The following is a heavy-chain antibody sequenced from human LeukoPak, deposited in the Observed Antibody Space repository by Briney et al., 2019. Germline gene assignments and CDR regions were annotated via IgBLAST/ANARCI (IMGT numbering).Heavy chain of an antibody. CDR2: INHSGST. Sequence: PSETLSLTCTDSGASISNSNYYWSWIRQPPGKGLERIGEINHSGSTNYNPSLKSRVTISVDTSKNQFSLKLSSVTAADTAVYYCARGPNYGGNSKDFDYWGQGTLVTVSS. CDR1: GASISNSNYY. V-gene: IGHV4-39*07. D-gene: IGHD4-23*01. J-gene: IGHJ4*02. CDR3: ARGPNYGGNSKDFDY.